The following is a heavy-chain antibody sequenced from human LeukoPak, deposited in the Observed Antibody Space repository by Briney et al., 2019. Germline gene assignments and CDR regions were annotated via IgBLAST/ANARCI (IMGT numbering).Heavy chain of an antibody. V-gene: IGHV5-10-1*01. J-gene: IGHJ4*02. CDR2: IDPSDSYT. CDR1: GYSFTSYW. Sequence: GESLKISCKGSGYSFTSYWISWVRQMPGKGLEWMGRIDPSDSYTNYSPSFQGHVTISADKSISTAYLQWSSLKASDTAMYYCARRTFGELSLYYWGQGTLVTVSS. D-gene: IGHD3-10*01. CDR3: ARRTFGELSLYY.